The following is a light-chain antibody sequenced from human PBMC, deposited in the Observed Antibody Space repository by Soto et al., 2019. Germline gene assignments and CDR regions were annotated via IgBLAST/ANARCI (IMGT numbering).Light chain of an antibody. CDR2: GES. J-gene: IGKJ2*01. CDR3: QQYGSSPYT. V-gene: IGKV3-20*01. CDR1: QSASSRF. Sequence: EIVLTQSPGTLSLSPGERATLSCRSSQSASSRFLAWYQQKPGQAPRLLMSGESKRATGVPDRFSGTGSGTDFTLTISRLEPEDFAVYYCQQYGSSPYTFGLG.